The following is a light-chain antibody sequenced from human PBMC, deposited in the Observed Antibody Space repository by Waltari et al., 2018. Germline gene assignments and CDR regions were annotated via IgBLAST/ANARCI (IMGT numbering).Light chain of an antibody. CDR2: DVS. CDR1: SGDAGSYNY. Sequence: QSVLTQPPSASGSPGQSVTLPCTGTSGDAGSYNYVSWYQQEPGKGPKLIIYDVSKRPSGVPDRFSGSKSGNTASLTVSGLQAEDEADYYCCSYAGSSNSVFGGGTKLTVL. J-gene: IGLJ3*02. CDR3: CSYAGSSNSV. V-gene: IGLV2-8*01.